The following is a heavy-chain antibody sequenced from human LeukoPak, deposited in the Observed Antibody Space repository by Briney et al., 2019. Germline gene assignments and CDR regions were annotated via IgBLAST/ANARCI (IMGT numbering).Heavy chain of an antibody. CDR2: IYHSGST. Sequence: SGTLSLTCAVSGGSISSSNWWSWVRQPPGKGLEWIGEIYHSGSTNYNPSLKSRVTISVDKSKNQFSLKLSSVTAADTAVYYCARDRQNYYDSSGHKDYWGQGTLVTVSS. CDR3: ARDRQNYYDSSGHKDY. CDR1: GGSISSSNW. J-gene: IGHJ4*02. D-gene: IGHD3-22*01. V-gene: IGHV4-4*02.